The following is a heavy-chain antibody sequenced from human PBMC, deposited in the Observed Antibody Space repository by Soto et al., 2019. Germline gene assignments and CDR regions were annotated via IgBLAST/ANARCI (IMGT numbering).Heavy chain of an antibody. J-gene: IGHJ5*02. CDR2: ISAYNGNT. D-gene: IGHD2-2*01. CDR1: GGTFSSYA. Sequence: QVQLVQSGAEVKKPGSSVKVSCKASGGTFSSYAISWVRQAPGQGLEWMGWISAYNGNTNYAQKLQGRVTMTTATSTSTAYMELRSLRSDDTAVYYCARVRYQLLKSDWFDPWGQGTLVTVSS. V-gene: IGHV1-18*01. CDR3: ARVRYQLLKSDWFDP.